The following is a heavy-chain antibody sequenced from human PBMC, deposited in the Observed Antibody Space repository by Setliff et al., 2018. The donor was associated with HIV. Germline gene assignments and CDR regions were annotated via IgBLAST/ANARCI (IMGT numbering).Heavy chain of an antibody. V-gene: IGHV3-48*04. Sequence: GESLKISCAASGFTLSHYSMNWVRQAPGKGLEWVSYIGGRGSTIYYADSVKGRFTISRDSAHNSLYLQMNSLRVDDTAVYYCARDPVATIPRGFDIWGQGTMVTVS. CDR1: GFTLSHYS. D-gene: IGHD5-12*01. CDR3: ARDPVATIPRGFDI. CDR2: IGGRGSTI. J-gene: IGHJ3*02.